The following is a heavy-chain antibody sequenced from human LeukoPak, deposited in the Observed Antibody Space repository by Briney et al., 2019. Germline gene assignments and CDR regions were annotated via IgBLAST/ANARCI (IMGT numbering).Heavy chain of an antibody. CDR2: INHSGST. V-gene: IGHV4-34*01. J-gene: IGHJ5*02. Sequence: SETLSLTCAVYGGSFSGYYWSWIRQPPGKGLEWIGEINHSGSTNYNPSLKSRVTISVDTSKNQFSLKLSSVTAVDTAVYYCARGVWQNWFDPWGQGTLVTVSS. CDR1: GGSFSGYY. CDR3: ARGVWQNWFDP.